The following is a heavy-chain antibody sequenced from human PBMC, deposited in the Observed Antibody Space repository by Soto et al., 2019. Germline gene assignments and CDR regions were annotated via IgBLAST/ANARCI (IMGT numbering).Heavy chain of an antibody. Sequence: GESLKISCKSSGYSFGSYWIAWVRLMPGKGLEWMGSIYPDDSDTKYSPSFQGQVTISADKSISAAYLQWSSLKASDTAIYYCARNSLTGYYNYYYSMDVWGQGTTVT. V-gene: IGHV5-51*01. CDR3: ARNSLTGYYNYYYSMDV. CDR1: GYSFGSYW. J-gene: IGHJ6*02. D-gene: IGHD3-9*01. CDR2: IYPDDSDT.